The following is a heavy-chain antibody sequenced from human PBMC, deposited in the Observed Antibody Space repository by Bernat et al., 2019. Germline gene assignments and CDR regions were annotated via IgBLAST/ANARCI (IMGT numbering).Heavy chain of an antibody. CDR2: ISGSGGST. D-gene: IGHD6-19*01. V-gene: IGHV3-23*01. Sequence: EVQLLESGGGLVQPGGSLRLSCAASGFTFSSYAMSWVRQAPGKGLEWVSAISGSGGSTYYADSVKGRFTISSDNSKNTLYLQMNSLRAEDTAVYYCAKLGDSGWNYFDYWGQGTLVTVSS. J-gene: IGHJ4*02. CDR3: AKLGDSGWNYFDY. CDR1: GFTFSSYA.